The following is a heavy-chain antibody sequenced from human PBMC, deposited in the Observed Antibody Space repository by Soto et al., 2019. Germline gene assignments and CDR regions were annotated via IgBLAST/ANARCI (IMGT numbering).Heavy chain of an antibody. D-gene: IGHD5-12*01. J-gene: IGHJ4*02. CDR1: GASITYGGYS. V-gene: IGHV4-30-2*01. Sequence: SETLSLTCTFSGASITYGGYSWSWIRQPPGKGLEWIGYISHLENTFYNPSFQSRLTLSIGRSKNQFSLKLASMTAADTAVYYCDRGGGHDPFDHWGQGTMVTVYS. CDR3: DRGGGHDPFDH. CDR2: ISHLENT.